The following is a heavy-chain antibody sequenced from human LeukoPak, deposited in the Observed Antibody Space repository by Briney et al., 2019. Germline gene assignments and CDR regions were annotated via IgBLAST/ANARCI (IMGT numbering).Heavy chain of an antibody. CDR1: GGSVSSGSYY. Sequence: PSETLSLTCTVSGGSVSSGSYYWSWIRQPPGKGLEWIGYIYYSGSTNYNPSLKSRVTISVDTSKNQFSLKLSSVTAADTAVYYCARSTGGVLGYCSSTSCYPRRIFDYWGQGTLVTVSS. D-gene: IGHD2-2*01. J-gene: IGHJ4*02. V-gene: IGHV4-61*01. CDR3: ARSTGGVLGYCSSTSCYPRRIFDY. CDR2: IYYSGST.